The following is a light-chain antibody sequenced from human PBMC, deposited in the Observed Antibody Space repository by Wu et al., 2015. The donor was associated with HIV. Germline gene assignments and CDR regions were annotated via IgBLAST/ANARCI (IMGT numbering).Light chain of an antibody. J-gene: IGKJ1*01. CDR2: GTS. CDR3: QQSANSPWT. Sequence: EIVLTQSPGILSLSPGERATLSCRVNQTISSSYLAWYQQKPGQAPRLLIHGTSTRATGIADRFSGSGSGTDFTLTISRLEPEDFAVYYCQQSANSPWTFGQGTKVEI. V-gene: IGKV3-20*01. CDR1: QTISSSY.